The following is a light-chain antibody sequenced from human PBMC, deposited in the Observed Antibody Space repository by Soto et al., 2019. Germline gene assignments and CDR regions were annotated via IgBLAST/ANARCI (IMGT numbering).Light chain of an antibody. Sequence: DIQLTQSPSSLSASVGDTVTITCRAGQTVKNYLNWYQLKPGKVPKLLIYAASSLQNGVPARFVGGVSGTDFTLTIITLQPEDFATYYCQQSYSDRQTFGQGTKLEI. CDR2: AAS. V-gene: IGKV1-39*01. CDR1: QTVKNY. J-gene: IGKJ2*01. CDR3: QQSYSDRQT.